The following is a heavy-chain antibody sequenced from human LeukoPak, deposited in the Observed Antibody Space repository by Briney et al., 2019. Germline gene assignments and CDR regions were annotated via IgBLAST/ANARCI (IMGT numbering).Heavy chain of an antibody. Sequence: SETLSLTCTVSGGSISSTNYYWGWIRQPPGKGLEWIGSIYYSGSTYYNPSLKSRVTISVDTSKNQFSLKLSSVTAADTAVYYCARGLSIDSGSYGYYMDVWGKGTTVTISS. V-gene: IGHV4-39*07. CDR3: ARGLSIDSGSYGYYMDV. J-gene: IGHJ6*03. CDR1: GGSISSTNYY. CDR2: IYYSGST. D-gene: IGHD3-10*01.